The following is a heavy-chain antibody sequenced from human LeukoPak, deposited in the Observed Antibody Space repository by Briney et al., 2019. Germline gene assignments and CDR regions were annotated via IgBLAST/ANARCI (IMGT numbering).Heavy chain of an antibody. CDR2: IGGSGGST. J-gene: IGHJ4*02. V-gene: IGHV3-23*01. CDR1: GFTFTSYA. D-gene: IGHD3-3*01. CDR3: ATPDFWSGYYLFDY. Sequence: GGSLRLSCAASGFTFTSYAMSWVRQAPGKGLEWVSAIGGSGGSTYYADPVKGRFTISRDNSKNTLYLQMNSLRAEDTAVYYCATPDFWSGYYLFDYWGQGTLVTVSS.